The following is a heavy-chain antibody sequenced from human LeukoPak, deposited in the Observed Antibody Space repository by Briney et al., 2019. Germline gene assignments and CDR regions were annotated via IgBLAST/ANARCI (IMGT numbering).Heavy chain of an antibody. D-gene: IGHD6-13*01. V-gene: IGHV3-15*01. CDR1: GFTFSSYG. CDR2: IKSKTDGGTT. CDR3: TTQGRYSSSWPRY. J-gene: IGHJ4*02. Sequence: PGGSLRLSCAASGFTFSSYGMHWVRQAPGKGLEWVGRIKSKTDGGTTDYAAPVKGRFTISRDDSKNTLYLQMNSLKTEDTAVYYCTTQGRYSSSWPRYWGQGTLVTVSS.